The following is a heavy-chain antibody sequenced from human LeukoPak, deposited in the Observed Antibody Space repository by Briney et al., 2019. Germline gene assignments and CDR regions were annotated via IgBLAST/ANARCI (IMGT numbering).Heavy chain of an antibody. J-gene: IGHJ4*02. Sequence: GGSLRLSCAASGFTFSSYGMHWVRQAPGKGLEWVAVIWYDGSNKYYADSVKGRFTISRDNSKNTLYLQMNSLRAEDTAVYYCARDPYSSGWYPKENYFDYWGQGTLVTVSS. CDR2: IWYDGSNK. D-gene: IGHD6-19*01. CDR1: GFTFSSYG. CDR3: ARDPYSSGWYPKENYFDY. V-gene: IGHV3-33*01.